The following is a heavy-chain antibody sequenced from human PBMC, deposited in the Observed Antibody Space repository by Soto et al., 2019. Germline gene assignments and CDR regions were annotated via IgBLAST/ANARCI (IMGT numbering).Heavy chain of an antibody. D-gene: IGHD1-1*01. V-gene: IGHV4-4*07. Sequence: SETLSLTCTVSGASISGFYWSWIRKSAGKGLEWIGRIYATWTTDYNPSLKSRVMMSVDTSKKQFYLKLRSVTAADTAVYYFVRDGTKTLRDWFDPWGQGISVTVSS. CDR3: VRDGTKTLRDWFDP. CDR2: IYATWTT. CDR1: GASISGFY. J-gene: IGHJ5*01.